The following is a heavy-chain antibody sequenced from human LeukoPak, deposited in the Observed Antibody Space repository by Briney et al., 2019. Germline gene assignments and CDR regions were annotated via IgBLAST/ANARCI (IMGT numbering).Heavy chain of an antibody. CDR2: IYSGGST. CDR3: ARHYYGSGSF. Sequence: PGGSLRLSCAASGFTFSDYYMSWVRQAPGKGLEWVSVIYSGGSTYYADSVKGRFTISRDNSKNTLYLQMNSLRAEDTAVYYCARHYYGSGSFWGQGTLVTVSS. CDR1: GFTFSDYY. J-gene: IGHJ4*02. V-gene: IGHV3-66*04. D-gene: IGHD3-10*01.